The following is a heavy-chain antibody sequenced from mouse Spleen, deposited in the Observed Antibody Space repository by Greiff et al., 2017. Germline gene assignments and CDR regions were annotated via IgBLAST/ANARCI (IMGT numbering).Heavy chain of an antibody. V-gene: IGHV1-80*01. CDR2: IYPGDGDT. Sequence: VQLQQSGAELVTPGASVKISCKASGYAFSSYWMNWVKQRPGKGLEWIGQIYPGDGDTNYNGKFKGKATLTADKSSSTAYMQLSSLTSEDSAVYFCAREDYGNYGDAMDYWGQGTSVTVAS. J-gene: IGHJ4*01. D-gene: IGHD2-1*01. CDR1: GYAFSSYW. CDR3: AREDYGNYGDAMDY.